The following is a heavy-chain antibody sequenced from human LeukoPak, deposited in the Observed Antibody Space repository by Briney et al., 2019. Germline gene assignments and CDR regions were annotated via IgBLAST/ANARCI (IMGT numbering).Heavy chain of an antibody. CDR3: ARWEGYCSSTSCFSGMDV. CDR2: IYYSGST. J-gene: IGHJ6*02. CDR1: GGSISSYY. V-gene: IGHV4-59*08. D-gene: IGHD2-2*01. Sequence: PSETLSLTCTVSGGSISSYYRSWIRQPPGKGLEWIGYIYYSGSTNYNPSLKSRVTISVDTSKNQFSLKLSSVTAADTAVYYCARWEGYCSSTSCFSGMDVWGQGTTVTVSS.